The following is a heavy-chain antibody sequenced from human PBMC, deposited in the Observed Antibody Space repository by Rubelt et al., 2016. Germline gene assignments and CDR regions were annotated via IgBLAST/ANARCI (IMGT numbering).Heavy chain of an antibody. Sequence: GEPGGSLRISCAAAAFTFNDSYMSWIRQAPGKGQEWVSCISSDSSKIHYADSVKGRFTISRDNAKKSLYLQMNSLRADDTAVYYCARCGGGSCYWFDRWGQGTLVTVSS. J-gene: IGHJ5*02. CDR3: ARCGGGSCYWFDR. V-gene: IGHV3-11*01. CDR1: AFTFNDSY. D-gene: IGHD2-15*01. CDR2: ISSDSSKI.